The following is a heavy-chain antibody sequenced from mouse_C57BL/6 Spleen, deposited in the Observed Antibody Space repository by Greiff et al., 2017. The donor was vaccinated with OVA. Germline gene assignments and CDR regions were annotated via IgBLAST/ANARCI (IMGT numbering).Heavy chain of an antibody. CDR2: IYPRSGHT. D-gene: IGHD2-4*01. CDR1: GYTFTSYG. CDR3: ARRRDYDGAMDY. J-gene: IGHJ4*01. Sequence: VKLMESGAELARPGASVKLSCKASGYTFTSYGISWVKQRTGQGLEWIGEIYPRSGHTYYNEKFKGKATLTADKSSSTAYMELRSLTSEDSAVYFCARRRDYDGAMDYWGQGTSVTVSS. V-gene: IGHV1-81*01.